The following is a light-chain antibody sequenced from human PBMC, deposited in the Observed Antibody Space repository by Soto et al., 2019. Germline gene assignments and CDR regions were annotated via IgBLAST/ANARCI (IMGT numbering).Light chain of an antibody. CDR3: TSWDDSVHGPL. CDR2: SNN. Sequence: QSVLTQPPSASGTPGQRVTISCSGSSSNIGSNSANWYQQLPGTAPKLLISSNNQRRSGVPDRFSGSKSGTSATLAISGLQSEDEADYYCTSWDDSVHGPLFGGGTKLTVL. J-gene: IGLJ2*01. V-gene: IGLV1-44*01. CDR1: SSNIGSNS.